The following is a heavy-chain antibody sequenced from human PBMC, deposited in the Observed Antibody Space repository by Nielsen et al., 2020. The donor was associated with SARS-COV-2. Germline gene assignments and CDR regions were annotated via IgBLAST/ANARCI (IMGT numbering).Heavy chain of an antibody. Sequence: GESLKISCAASGFTFSDYYMSWIRQAPGKGLEWVSYISSSSSYTNYADSVKGRFTISRDNAKNSLYLQMNSLRAEDTALYYCAKLEGGTGTTWDYYYGMDVWGQGTTVTVSS. J-gene: IGHJ6*02. D-gene: IGHD1-1*01. CDR1: GFTFSDYY. CDR2: ISSSSSYT. CDR3: AKLEGGTGTTWDYYYGMDV. V-gene: IGHV3-11*03.